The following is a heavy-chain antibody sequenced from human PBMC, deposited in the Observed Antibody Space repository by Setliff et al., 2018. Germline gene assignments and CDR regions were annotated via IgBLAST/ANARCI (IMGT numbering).Heavy chain of an antibody. CDR1: GYRFTTYW. CDR3: VRDGSSPLDY. CDR2: VFYGDSDT. J-gene: IGHJ4*02. Sequence: GESLKISCKGSGYRFTTYWIGWVRQMPGKGLEWMGIVFYGDSDTRYSPSFQGQVTISVDKSINTAFLQWTSLKASDSATYYSVRDGSSPLDYWGQGTLVTVSS. D-gene: IGHD6-19*01. V-gene: IGHV5-51*01.